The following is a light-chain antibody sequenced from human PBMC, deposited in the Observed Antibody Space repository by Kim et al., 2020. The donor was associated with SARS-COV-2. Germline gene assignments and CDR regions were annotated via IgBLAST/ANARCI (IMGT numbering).Light chain of an antibody. CDR2: RDN. Sequence: QTASLTCTGTNKMGDNQGPPWLQQRQCHPPKLLSYRDNNRPSGISGRLSASRAGNTASPTITGLQPEDEADYYCSAWDSGLSAWVFGGGTQLTVL. CDR3: SAWDSGLSAWV. V-gene: IGLV10-54*01. CDR1: NKMGDNQG. J-gene: IGLJ3*02.